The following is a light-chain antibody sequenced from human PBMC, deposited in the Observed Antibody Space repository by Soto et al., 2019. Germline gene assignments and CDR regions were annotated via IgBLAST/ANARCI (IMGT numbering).Light chain of an antibody. Sequence: DIQMTQSPTSLSASVGDRVTIICRASQSISSHLNWYQQKPGKAPNLLIYDASTLQSRVPSRFSGSGSGTDFTLTISSLQPEDFATYYCQQSFSTPPTFGGGTKVEI. CDR1: QSISSH. CDR2: DAS. V-gene: IGKV1-39*01. CDR3: QQSFSTPPT. J-gene: IGKJ4*01.